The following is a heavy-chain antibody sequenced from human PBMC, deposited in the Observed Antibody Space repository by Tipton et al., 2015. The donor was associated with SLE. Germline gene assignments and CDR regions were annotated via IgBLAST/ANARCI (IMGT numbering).Heavy chain of an antibody. CDR3: ARDLQLGAFDY. J-gene: IGHJ4*02. D-gene: IGHD1-1*01. CDR1: GGSISSSSYY. V-gene: IGHV4-39*07. Sequence: TLSLTCTVSGGSISSSSYYWGWIRQPPGKGLEWIGSIYYSGSTYYNPSLKSRVTISVDTSKNQFSLKLSSVAAADTAVYYCARDLQLGAFDYWGQGTLVTVSS. CDR2: IYYSGST.